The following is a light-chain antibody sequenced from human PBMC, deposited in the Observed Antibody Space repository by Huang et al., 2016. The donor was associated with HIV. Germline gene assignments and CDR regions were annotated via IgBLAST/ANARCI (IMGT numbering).Light chain of an antibody. CDR2: RAA. J-gene: IGKJ4*01. CDR3: QERIQWPRLT. CDR1: QNVTGS. Sequence: EIVLTQSPATLSLSPGERATLSCRASQNVTGSLAWYRQKPGQAPSLLIYRAANRAIGTPARFSGSGSGTYFTLTISSLEPEDFAIYYCQERIQWPRLTFGGGTKVEIK. V-gene: IGKV3-11*01.